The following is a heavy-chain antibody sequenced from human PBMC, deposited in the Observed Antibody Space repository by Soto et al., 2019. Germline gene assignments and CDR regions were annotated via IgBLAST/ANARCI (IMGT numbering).Heavy chain of an antibody. D-gene: IGHD4-17*01. V-gene: IGHV4-59*01. Sequence: ASETLSLTCTVSGGSISSYYWSWIRQPPGKGLEWIGYIYYSGSTNYNPSLKSRVTISVDTSKNQFSLKLSSVTAADTAVYYCARDDGDYGVDYWGQGTLVTVS. J-gene: IGHJ4*02. CDR2: IYYSGST. CDR3: ARDDGDYGVDY. CDR1: GGSISSYY.